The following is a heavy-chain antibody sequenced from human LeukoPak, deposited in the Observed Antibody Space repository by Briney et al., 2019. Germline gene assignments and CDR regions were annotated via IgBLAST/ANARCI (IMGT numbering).Heavy chain of an antibody. CDR1: GFTFSSYA. CDR2: ISYDGSNK. D-gene: IGHD2-2*01. CDR3: NIVVVPVVHNWFDP. J-gene: IGHJ5*02. Sequence: PARSLRLSCAASGFTFSSYAMHWVRQAPGKGLEWVAVISYDGSNKYYADSVRGRFTISRDNSKNTLYLQMNSLRAEDTAVYYCNIVVVPVVHNWFDPWGQGTLVTVSS. V-gene: IGHV3-30-3*01.